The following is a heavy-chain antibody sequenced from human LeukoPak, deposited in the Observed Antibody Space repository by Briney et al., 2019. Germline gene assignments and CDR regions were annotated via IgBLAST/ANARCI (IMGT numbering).Heavy chain of an antibody. CDR2: IYYSGST. CDR3: ASQLWSGDYYYYMDV. Sequence: SETLSLTCTVSGVSISSYYWSWIRQPPGKGLEWIGFIYYSGSTNYNPSLKSRVTISVDTSKNQFSLKPSSVTAADTAVYYCASQLWSGDYYYYMDVWGKGTTVTVSS. J-gene: IGHJ6*03. V-gene: IGHV4-59*08. CDR1: GVSISSYY. D-gene: IGHD3-10*01.